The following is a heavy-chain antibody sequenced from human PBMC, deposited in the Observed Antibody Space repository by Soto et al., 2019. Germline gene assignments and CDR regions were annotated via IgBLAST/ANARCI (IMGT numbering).Heavy chain of an antibody. J-gene: IGHJ6*02. Sequence: SETLSLTCTVSGGSISSYYWSWIRQPAGKGLEWIGRIYTSGSTNYNPSLKSRVTMSVDTSKNQFSLKLSSVTAADTAVYYCTRGYYYGSGSYYLDYYYYGMDVWGQGTTVTVSS. CDR3: TRGYYYGSGSYYLDYYYYGMDV. V-gene: IGHV4-4*07. CDR2: IYTSGST. D-gene: IGHD3-10*01. CDR1: GGSISSYY.